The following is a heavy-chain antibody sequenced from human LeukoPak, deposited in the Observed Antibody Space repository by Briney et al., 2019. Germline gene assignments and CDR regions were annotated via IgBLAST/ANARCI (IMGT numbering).Heavy chain of an antibody. CDR1: GFTFSSYG. CDR3: ARPSYDYVWGSYRLWGAYDAFDI. D-gene: IGHD3-16*02. CDR2: ISYDGSNK. Sequence: GGSLRLSCAASGFTFSSYGMHWVRQAPGKGLEWVAVISYDGSNKYYADSVKGRFTISRDNSKNTLYLQMNSLRAEDTAVYYCARPSYDYVWGSYRLWGAYDAFDIWGQGTMVTVSS. V-gene: IGHV3-30*03. J-gene: IGHJ3*02.